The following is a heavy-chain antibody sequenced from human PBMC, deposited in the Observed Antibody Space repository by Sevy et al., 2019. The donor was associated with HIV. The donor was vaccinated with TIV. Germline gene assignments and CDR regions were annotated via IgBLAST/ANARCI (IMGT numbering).Heavy chain of an antibody. CDR3: AREKIVVVVAANPNQKHYYYMDV. J-gene: IGHJ6*03. CDR1: GGSISSGSYY. D-gene: IGHD2-15*01. V-gene: IGHV4-61*02. CDR2: IYTSGST. Sequence: SETLSLTCTVSGGSISSGSYYWSWIRQPAGKGLEWIGRIYTSGSTNYNPSLKSRVTISVDTSKNQFSLKLSSVTAADTAVYYCAREKIVVVVAANPNQKHYYYMDVWGKGTTVTVSS.